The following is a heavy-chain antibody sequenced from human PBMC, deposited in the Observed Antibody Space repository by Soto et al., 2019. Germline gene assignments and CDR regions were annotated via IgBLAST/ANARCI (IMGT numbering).Heavy chain of an antibody. CDR1: GFSLSTSGVG. CDR3: VHKGGGDRILDY. Sequence: QITLKESGPALVKPTQTLTLTCTFSGFSLSTSGVGVGWIRQPPGEALEWLALIYWDDYKHFSPSLESRLTIPKETSKNQVVLKMTNMDPVETAKYYCVHKGGGDRILDYWGQGTLVTVSS. J-gene: IGHJ4*02. CDR2: IYWDDYK. V-gene: IGHV2-5*02. D-gene: IGHD3-16*01.